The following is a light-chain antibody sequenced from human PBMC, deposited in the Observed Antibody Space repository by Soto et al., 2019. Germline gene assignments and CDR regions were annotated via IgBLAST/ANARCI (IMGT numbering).Light chain of an antibody. V-gene: IGKV4-1*01. CDR2: WAS. Sequence: DIVMTQSPDSLAVSLGERATINCKSSQSVLYSSNNKNNLAWYQQKPGQPPKLVIHWASTRESGVPDRFSGSGSGTDFTLTISSLQAEDVAVYYCQQYYSTPRTFCQGTKVEIK. CDR3: QQYYSTPRT. J-gene: IGKJ1*01. CDR1: QSVLYSSNNKNN.